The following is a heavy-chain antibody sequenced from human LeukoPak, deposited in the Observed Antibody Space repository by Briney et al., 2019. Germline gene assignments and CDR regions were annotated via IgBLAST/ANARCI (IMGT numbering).Heavy chain of an antibody. CDR2: INAYNGNT. D-gene: IGHD1-26*01. V-gene: IGHV1-18*01. CDR3: ARGEKPYDY. Sequence: ASVKVSCKTSGYAFTYYVISWVRQAPGQGLEWMGWINAYNGNTNDAQKFQGRVTMTTDTSTSTAYMELRSLRSDDTAVYYCARGEKPYDYWGQGTLVSVSS. CDR1: GYAFTYYV. J-gene: IGHJ4*02.